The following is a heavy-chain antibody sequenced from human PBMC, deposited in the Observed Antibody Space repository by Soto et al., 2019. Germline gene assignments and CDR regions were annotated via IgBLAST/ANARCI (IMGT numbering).Heavy chain of an antibody. J-gene: IGHJ5*02. Sequence: SETLSLTCTVSGGSISSGDYYWSWIRQPPGKGLEWIGYIYYSGSTYYNPSLKSRVTISVDTSKNQFSLKLSSVTAADTAVYYCATSFSYSNEGWFDPWGQGTLVTVSS. CDR3: ATSFSYSNEGWFDP. CDR2: IYYSGST. CDR1: GGSISSGDYY. D-gene: IGHD4-4*01. V-gene: IGHV4-30-4*01.